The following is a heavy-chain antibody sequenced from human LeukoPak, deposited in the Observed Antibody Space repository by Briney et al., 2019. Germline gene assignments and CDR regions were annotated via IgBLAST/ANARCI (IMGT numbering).Heavy chain of an antibody. CDR1: GASISSGTYY. CDR3: ARHDPMDV. J-gene: IGHJ6*02. CDR2: IFHSGTT. Sequence: PSETLSLTCSVSGASISSGTYYWAWIRQPPGKGLEYLGSIFHSGTTYYNPSLKSRVTISVDTYNNQFSLKLSSVTAADTAVYYCARHDPMDVWGQGTTVTVYS. V-gene: IGHV4-39*01.